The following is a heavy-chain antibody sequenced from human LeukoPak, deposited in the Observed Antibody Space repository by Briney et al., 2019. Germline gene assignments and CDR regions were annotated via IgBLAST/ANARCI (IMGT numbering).Heavy chain of an antibody. J-gene: IGHJ3*02. CDR2: IYSGGST. CDR1: GFTASSNY. CDR3: ARDRALGLNAFDI. D-gene: IGHD3-10*01. Sequence: GGSLRLSCAASGFTASSNYMSWVRQAPGKGLEWVSVIYSGGSTYYADSVKGRFTISRDNSKNTLYLQMNSLRAEDTAVYYCARDRALGLNAFDIWGQGTMVTVSS. V-gene: IGHV3-66*01.